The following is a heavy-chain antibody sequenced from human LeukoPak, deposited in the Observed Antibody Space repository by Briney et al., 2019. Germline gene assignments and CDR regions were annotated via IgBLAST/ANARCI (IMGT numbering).Heavy chain of an antibody. J-gene: IGHJ3*02. Sequence: SETLSLTCAVYGGSFSDHYWSWVRQPPGKGLEWIGEIDHSGNTNYNPSLKSRVTISVDTSKNQFSLKLSSVTAADTAVYYCARRMRLKGVWAFDIWGQGTMVTVSS. CDR2: IDHSGNT. CDR1: GGSFSDHY. CDR3: ARRMRLKGVWAFDI. D-gene: IGHD3-16*01. V-gene: IGHV4-34*01.